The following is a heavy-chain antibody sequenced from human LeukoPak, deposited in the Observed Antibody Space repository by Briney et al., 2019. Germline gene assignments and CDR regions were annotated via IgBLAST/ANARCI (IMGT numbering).Heavy chain of an antibody. Sequence: GGSLRLSCAASGFTFDDYAMHWVRQAPGKGLEWVSGISWNSGSIGYAASVKGRFTISRDNAKNSRYLQMNSLRAEDTALYYCASRSITGTFDYWGQGTLVTVSS. V-gene: IGHV3-9*01. CDR3: ASRSITGTFDY. J-gene: IGHJ4*02. CDR2: ISWNSGSI. D-gene: IGHD1-20*01. CDR1: GFTFDDYA.